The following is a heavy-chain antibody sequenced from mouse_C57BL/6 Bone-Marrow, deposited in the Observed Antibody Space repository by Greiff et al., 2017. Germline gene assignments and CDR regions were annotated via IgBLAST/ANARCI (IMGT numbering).Heavy chain of an antibody. D-gene: IGHD2-3*01. Sequence: QVQLQQSGAELVRPGASVTLSCKASGYTFTSYGIRWVKQRPGQGLEWIGEIYPRTGDTDYNEKFKGKAILTADKSSSTAYMELRSLTSEDSAVYVCARGGWLTREGWDFGVGGTGTTVTVTA. CDR1: GYTFTSYG. CDR2: IYPRTGDT. CDR3: ARGGWLTREGWDFGV. J-gene: IGHJ1*03. V-gene: IGHV1-81*01.